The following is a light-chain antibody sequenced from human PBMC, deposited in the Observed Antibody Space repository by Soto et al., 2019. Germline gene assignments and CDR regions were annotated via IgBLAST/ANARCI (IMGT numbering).Light chain of an antibody. V-gene: IGKV1-9*01. CDR3: QHLYSYPLT. Sequence: DIQLTQSPSFLSASVGDRVTITCRASQGISSYLAWYQQKPGKAPKLLIYAASTLQSGVPSRFSGSGFGTEFTLTISSLQPEDFTTYYCQHLYSYPLTFVGGTKVEIK. CDR1: QGISSY. CDR2: AAS. J-gene: IGKJ4*01.